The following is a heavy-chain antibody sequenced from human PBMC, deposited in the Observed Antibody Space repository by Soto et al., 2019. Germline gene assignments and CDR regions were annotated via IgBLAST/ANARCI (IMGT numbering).Heavy chain of an antibody. CDR3: SRVDTSAKSPDY. CDR2: TRNRVNSFST. D-gene: IGHD2-15*01. V-gene: IGHV3-72*01. J-gene: IGHJ4*02. CDR1: VVSEFICSDQY. Sequence: VQVEESGGGLVLPGGSLRLSCAVSVVSEFICSDQYIDWVRQAPGKGLEWVGRTRNRVNSFSTAYAASVQGRFTISRDDSKNTVYLKMNSLKTADTAVYYCSRVDTSAKSPDYWGQGTLVTVSS.